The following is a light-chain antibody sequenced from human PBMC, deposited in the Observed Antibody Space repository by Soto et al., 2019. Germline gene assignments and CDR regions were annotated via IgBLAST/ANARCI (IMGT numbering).Light chain of an antibody. V-gene: IGKV1-5*01. CDR1: QNINNW. Sequence: DIQMTQSPSTLSASIGDRVTITCRASQNINNWIAWYQQKPGKAPKFLIYDASTLESGVPSRFSGSGFGTEFSLTTSSLQPYDFGSYYCQHMRTFGQGTKVEMK. CDR3: QHMRT. J-gene: IGKJ1*01. CDR2: DAS.